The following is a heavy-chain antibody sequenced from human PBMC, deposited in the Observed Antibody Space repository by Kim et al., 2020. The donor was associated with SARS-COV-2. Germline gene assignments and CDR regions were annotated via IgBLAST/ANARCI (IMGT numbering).Heavy chain of an antibody. V-gene: IGHV3-74*01. CDR2: IDPVESDK. Sequence: GGSLRLSCAASGFTFSRYWMHWVRQAPGKGLVWVSTIDPVESDKRYADSVRGRFAISRDNAENTLYLQMNSLRAEDTAVYYCARDLRAVADNYFDYWGQGILVSVSS. CDR1: GFTFSRYW. D-gene: IGHD6-19*01. J-gene: IGHJ4*02. CDR3: ARDLRAVADNYFDY.